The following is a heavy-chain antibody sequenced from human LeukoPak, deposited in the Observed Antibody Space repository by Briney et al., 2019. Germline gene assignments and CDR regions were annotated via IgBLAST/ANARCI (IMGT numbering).Heavy chain of an antibody. CDR3: ARDARIVVVPAAMREAPNWFDP. D-gene: IGHD2-2*01. CDR1: GGSISSYY. Sequence: PSETLSLTCTVSGGSISSYYWSWLRQPAGKGLEWIGRIYTSGSTNYNPSLKSRVTMSVDTSKNQFSLKLSSVTAADTAVYYCARDARIVVVPAAMREAPNWFDPWGQGTLVTVSS. V-gene: IGHV4-4*07. CDR2: IYTSGST. J-gene: IGHJ5*02.